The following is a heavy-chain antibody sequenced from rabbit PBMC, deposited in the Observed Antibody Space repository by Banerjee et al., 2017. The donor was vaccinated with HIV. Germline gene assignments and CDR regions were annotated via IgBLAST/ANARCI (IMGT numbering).Heavy chain of an antibody. D-gene: IGHD4-2*01. Sequence: QSLEESGGDLVKPGASLTLTCTASGFTLSSSYWICWGRQAPGKGLEWIACIYAGSGSAYYASWAKGRFTISKTSSTTVTLQMTSLTAADTATYFCARSNAANNVHNLHLWGPGTLVTVS. J-gene: IGHJ4*01. CDR2: IYAGSGSA. CDR3: ARSNAANNVHNLHL. CDR1: GFTLSSSYW. V-gene: IGHV1S40*01.